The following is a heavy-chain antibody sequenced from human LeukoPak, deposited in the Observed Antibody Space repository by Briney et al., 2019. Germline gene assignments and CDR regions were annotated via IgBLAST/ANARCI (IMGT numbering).Heavy chain of an antibody. Sequence: GESLKISCQSSGYSFTNNWIGWVRQMPGKGLEWMGIIYPGDSNTKYSPPFQGQVTISVDKSITTAYLQWSSLKASDTAMYYCVRSPACSGGDCYPNWFDPWGQGTLVTVSS. D-gene: IGHD2-15*01. J-gene: IGHJ5*02. CDR1: GYSFTNNW. CDR2: IYPGDSNT. V-gene: IGHV5-51*01. CDR3: VRSPACSGGDCYPNWFDP.